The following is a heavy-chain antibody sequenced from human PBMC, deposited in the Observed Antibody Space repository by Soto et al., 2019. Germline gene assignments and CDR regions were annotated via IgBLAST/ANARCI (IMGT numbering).Heavy chain of an antibody. V-gene: IGHV1-18*01. J-gene: IGHJ6*02. Sequence: QVQLVQSGDEVKKPGASVKVSCKASGYIFVNYGIAWVRQAPRQGLEWMGWISPYTGNTHSASKVQGRLTMTTDTXXSTAYRDLGSLTSDDTAVYYYVMVDNYVTPTPQDVWGQGTTVTVSS. CDR2: ISPYTGNT. CDR3: VMVDNYVTPTPQDV. D-gene: IGHD3-16*01. CDR1: GYIFVNYG.